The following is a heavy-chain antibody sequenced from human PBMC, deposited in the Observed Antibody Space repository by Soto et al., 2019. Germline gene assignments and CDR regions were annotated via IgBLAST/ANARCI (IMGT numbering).Heavy chain of an antibody. Sequence: SETLSLTCTVSGGSISSYYWSWIRQPPGKGLEWIGYIYYSGSTNYNPPLKSRVTISVDTSKNQFSLKLSSVTAADTAVYYCARDRIDDYYDSSGYQGYYYGMDVWGQGATVTVSS. J-gene: IGHJ6*02. CDR3: ARDRIDDYYDSSGYQGYYYGMDV. V-gene: IGHV4-59*01. D-gene: IGHD3-22*01. CDR2: IYYSGST. CDR1: GGSISSYY.